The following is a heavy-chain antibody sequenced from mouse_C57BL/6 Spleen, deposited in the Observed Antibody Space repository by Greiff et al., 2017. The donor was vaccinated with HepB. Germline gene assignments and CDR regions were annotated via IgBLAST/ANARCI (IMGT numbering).Heavy chain of an antibody. D-gene: IGHD1-2*01. J-gene: IGHJ2*01. CDR1: GYTFTSYW. Sequence: VQLKQPGAELVKPGASVKLSCKASGYTFTSYWMQWVKQRPGQGLEWIGEIDPSDSYTNYNQKFKGKATLTVDTSSSTAYMQLSSLTSEDSAVYYCARGTTADYWGQGTTLTVSS. CDR2: IDPSDSYT. V-gene: IGHV1-50*01. CDR3: ARGTTADY.